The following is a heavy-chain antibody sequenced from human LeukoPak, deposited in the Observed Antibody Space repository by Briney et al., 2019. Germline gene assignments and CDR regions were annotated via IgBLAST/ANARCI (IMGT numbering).Heavy chain of an antibody. CDR3: ARRRYYDYTGFFDY. D-gene: IGHD3-22*01. V-gene: IGHV6-1*01. CDR2: TFYTSKWNN. Sequence: SQTLSLTCAISGDSVSSNSASWNWFRQSPSRGLEWLGRTFYTSKWNNDYAVSVKSRITINPDTSKNPFSLQLNSVTPEDTAVYYCARRRYYDYTGFFDYWGQGTLVTVSS. J-gene: IGHJ4*02. CDR1: GDSVSSNSAS.